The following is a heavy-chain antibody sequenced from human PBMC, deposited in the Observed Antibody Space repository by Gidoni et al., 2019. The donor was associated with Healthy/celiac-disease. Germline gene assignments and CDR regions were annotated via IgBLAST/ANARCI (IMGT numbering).Heavy chain of an antibody. V-gene: IGHV1-69*02. Sequence: QVQLLQSGAEVKKPGSSVKASCKPSGGTFSSYTTSWVRQAPGQGLEWMGRIIPILGIANYAQKFQGRVTITADKSTRTAYMELSSLRSEDTAVYYCASPSSGWYYFDYWGQGTLVTVSS. CDR1: GGTFSSYT. J-gene: IGHJ4*02. D-gene: IGHD6-19*01. CDR3: ASPSSGWYYFDY. CDR2: IIPILGIA.